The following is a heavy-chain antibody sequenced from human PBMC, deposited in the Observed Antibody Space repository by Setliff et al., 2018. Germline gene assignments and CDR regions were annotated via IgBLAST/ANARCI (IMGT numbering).Heavy chain of an antibody. D-gene: IGHD3-22*01. V-gene: IGHV4-59*08. CDR1: DGSISTYY. CDR3: ARRSPAYYSDSSGYFYDASPYMDV. Sequence: SETLSLTCTVSDGSISTYYWSWIRQPPGKRLEWIGFIHHSGSTHYNPSLKSRVTISVDTSKNQFSLKLSSVTAADTAVYYCARRSPAYYSDSSGYFYDASPYMDVWGKGTTVTVSS. J-gene: IGHJ6*03. CDR2: IHHSGST.